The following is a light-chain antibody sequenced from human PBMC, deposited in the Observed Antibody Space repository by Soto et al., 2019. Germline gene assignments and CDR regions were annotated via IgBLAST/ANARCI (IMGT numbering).Light chain of an antibody. CDR1: QSISSW. CDR3: QQYNSYLWT. Sequence: DIQMTQSPSTLSASVGDRVTITCRASQSISSWLAWYQQKPGKAPKLLIYKASSLESGVPSRFRSSGSRTEFTLTISSSQPDDFATYYCQQYNSYLWTFGQGTKVEIK. V-gene: IGKV1-5*03. CDR2: KAS. J-gene: IGKJ1*01.